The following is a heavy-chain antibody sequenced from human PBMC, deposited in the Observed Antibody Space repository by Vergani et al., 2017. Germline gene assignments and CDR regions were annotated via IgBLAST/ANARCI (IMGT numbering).Heavy chain of an antibody. CDR1: GFTFNQYG. J-gene: IGHJ4*02. D-gene: IGHD5-18*01. CDR2: TWYDGNNK. Sequence: QVQLVESGGGVVQPGRSLRLSCAASGFTFNQYGMHWVRQAPGKGLEWVAVTWYDGNNKQYADSVKGRFTISRDNSKNTLFLQLNSLRPEDRAVYYCAKGGIQLWLPAYWGQGTLVTVSS. CDR3: AKGGIQLWLPAY. V-gene: IGHV3-33*06.